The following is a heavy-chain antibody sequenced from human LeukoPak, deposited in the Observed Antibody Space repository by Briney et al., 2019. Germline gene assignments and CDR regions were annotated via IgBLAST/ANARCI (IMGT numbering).Heavy chain of an antibody. Sequence: SETLSLTCAVYGGSFSGYYWSWIRQPPGKGLEWIGQINHSGSTNYNPSLKSRVTISVDTSKNQFSLKLSSVTAADTALYYCARGSGGYYDSSGSLGYWGQGTLVTVSS. D-gene: IGHD3-22*01. J-gene: IGHJ4*02. CDR1: GGSFSGYY. CDR2: INHSGST. CDR3: ARGSGGYYDSSGSLGY. V-gene: IGHV4-34*01.